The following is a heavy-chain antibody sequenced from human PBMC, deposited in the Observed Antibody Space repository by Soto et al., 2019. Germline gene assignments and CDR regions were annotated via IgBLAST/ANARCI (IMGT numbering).Heavy chain of an antibody. CDR1: GDSISSYY. D-gene: IGHD6-19*01. CDR2: ISYSGST. Sequence: SETLSLTCTVSGDSISSYYWSWIRQPPGKELEWIGYISYSGSTNYNPSLKSRVTISIDTSKNQFSLNLSSVTAADTAIYYCARVQWLALDYWGQGSLVNGSS. CDR3: ARVQWLALDY. J-gene: IGHJ4*02. V-gene: IGHV4-59*08.